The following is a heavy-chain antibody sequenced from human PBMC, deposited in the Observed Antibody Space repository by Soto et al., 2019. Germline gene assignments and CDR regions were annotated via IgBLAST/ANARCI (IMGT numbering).Heavy chain of an antibody. CDR2: ISGSGDST. Sequence: EVQLLESGGGLVQPGGSLRLSCAASGFTFAKYAMSWVRQAPGKGLEWVSGISGSGDSTYYGDSVKGRFTISRDNAQNTLYLEMNTLRAEDTAIYFCARYYGFDYWGQGSLVTVSS. CDR3: ARYYGFDY. V-gene: IGHV3-23*01. D-gene: IGHD3-3*01. J-gene: IGHJ4*02. CDR1: GFTFAKYA.